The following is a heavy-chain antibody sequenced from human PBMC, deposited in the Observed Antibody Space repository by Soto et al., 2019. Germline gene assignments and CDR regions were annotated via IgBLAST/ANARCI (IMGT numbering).Heavy chain of an antibody. J-gene: IGHJ6*03. CDR1: GDSVSSNSAA. D-gene: IGHD6-6*01. V-gene: IGHV6-1*01. CDR3: ARDGIAARPSLDYYYYMDV. CDR2: TYYRSKWYN. Sequence: SQTLSLTCAISGDSVSSNSAAWNWIRQSPSRGLGWLGRTYYRSKWYNDYAVSVKSRITINPDTSKNQFSLQLNSVTPEDTAVYYCARDGIAARPSLDYYYYMDVWGKGTTVTVSS.